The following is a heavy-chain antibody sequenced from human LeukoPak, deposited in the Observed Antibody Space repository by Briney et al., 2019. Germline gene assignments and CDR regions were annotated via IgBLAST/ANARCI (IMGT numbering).Heavy chain of an antibody. CDR3: AKASNSWYYLEA. Sequence: PAGSLRLSCAASGFTFSGSAMSWVRQAPGKGLEWVAAISGSGGSTYYADSVKGHFTIFRDNSKNTLYLQMNSLRAEDTAVYYCAKASNSWYYLEAWGQGTLVTVPS. V-gene: IGHV3-23*01. J-gene: IGHJ5*02. CDR2: ISGSGGST. D-gene: IGHD6-13*01. CDR1: GFTFSGSA.